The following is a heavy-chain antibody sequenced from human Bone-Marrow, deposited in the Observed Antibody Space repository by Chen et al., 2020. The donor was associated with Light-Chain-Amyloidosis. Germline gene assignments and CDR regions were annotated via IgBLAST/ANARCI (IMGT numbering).Heavy chain of an antibody. CDR1: GFAFSTYW. J-gene: IGHJ4*02. CDR2: TNSAGTST. CDR3: ARTTLRYLDY. Sequence: EVLLVESGGEVVQPGGSLRLSCTAYGFAFSTYWMLWVRQSPGKGLVSVSRTNSAGTSTTYADSVKGRFTVSRDNTKNTMYLEMNSLRVEDTAVYYCARTTLRYLDYWGQGTLVTVSS. D-gene: IGHD3-9*01. V-gene: IGHV3-74*01.